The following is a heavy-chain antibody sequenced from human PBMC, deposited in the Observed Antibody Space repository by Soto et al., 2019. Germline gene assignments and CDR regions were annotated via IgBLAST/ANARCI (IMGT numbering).Heavy chain of an antibody. D-gene: IGHD2-15*01. CDR1: GFTFSNYA. CDR3: AKLTGLQWMRLPIAY. J-gene: IGHJ4*02. CDR2: INSTTGAT. V-gene: IGHV3-23*01. Sequence: EVQLLESGGGLVQPGGSLRLSCAASGFTFSNYAMNWVRQAPGKGLEWVSAINSTTGATYYADSVKVRFTISRDNSKNTLHLQMNTLRAEETAVYYSAKLTGLQWMRLPIAYWGQGTLVTV.